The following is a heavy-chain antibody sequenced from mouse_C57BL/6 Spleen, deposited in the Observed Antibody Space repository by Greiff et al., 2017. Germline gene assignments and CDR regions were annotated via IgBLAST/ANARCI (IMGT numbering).Heavy chain of an antibody. J-gene: IGHJ4*01. D-gene: IGHD3-3*01. V-gene: IGHV14-4*01. CDR1: GFNIKDDY. CDR2: IDPENGDT. CDR3: TTRAREDY. Sequence: EVKLQESGAELVRPGASVKLSCTASGFNIKDDYMHWVKQRPEQGLEWIGWIDPENGDTEYASKFQGKATITADPSSNTAYLQLSSLTSEDTAVYYCTTRAREDYWGQGTSVTVSS.